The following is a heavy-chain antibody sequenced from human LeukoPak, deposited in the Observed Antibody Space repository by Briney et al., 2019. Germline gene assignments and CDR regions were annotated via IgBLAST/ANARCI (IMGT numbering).Heavy chain of an antibody. CDR2: IRYDGTNK. CDR1: GFTFSSHG. J-gene: IGHJ4*02. CDR3: AKDNYYGDYEVTSIFGVD. V-gene: IGHV3-30*02. Sequence: GGSLRLSCAASGFTFSSHGMHWVRQAPGKGLEWVAFIRYDGTNKYYADSMKGRFNISSDNFKNTLYLQMNSLRAEDTAVYYCAKDNYYGDYEVTSIFGVDWGQGTLVTVSP. D-gene: IGHD4-17*01.